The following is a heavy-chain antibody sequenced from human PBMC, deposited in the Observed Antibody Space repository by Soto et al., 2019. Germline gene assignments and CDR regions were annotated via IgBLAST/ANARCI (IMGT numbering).Heavy chain of an antibody. Sequence: GESLKISCKGSGYSFTSYWIGWGRQMPGKGLEWMGIIYPGDSDTRYSPSFQGQVTISADKSISTAYLQWSSLKASDTAMYYCASLGVTTQHWFDPWGQGTLVTVSS. D-gene: IGHD1-1*01. J-gene: IGHJ5*02. CDR2: IYPGDSDT. V-gene: IGHV5-51*01. CDR1: GYSFTSYW. CDR3: ASLGVTTQHWFDP.